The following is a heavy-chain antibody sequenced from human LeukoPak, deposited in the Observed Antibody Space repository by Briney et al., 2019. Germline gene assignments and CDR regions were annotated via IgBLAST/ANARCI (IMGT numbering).Heavy chain of an antibody. Sequence: SETLSLTCTVSGGSVNNYFWSWMRQSPGKGLEWIGYIYYSGSTDYNPSLKSRVSISIDMSKNRFSLELMSVTAADTAVYYCARGPEATPLGYWGQGTLVTVSS. J-gene: IGHJ4*02. V-gene: IGHV4-59*02. D-gene: IGHD5-12*01. CDR1: GGSVNNYF. CDR2: IYYSGST. CDR3: ARGPEATPLGY.